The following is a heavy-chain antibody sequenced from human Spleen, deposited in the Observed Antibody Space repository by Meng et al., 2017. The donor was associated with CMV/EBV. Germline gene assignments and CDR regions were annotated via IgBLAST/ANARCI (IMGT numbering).Heavy chain of an antibody. D-gene: IGHD3-3*01. CDR2: FNHSGST. V-gene: IGHV4-34*01. Sequence: ESLKISCAVYGGSFSGYYWSWIRQPPGKGLEWIGEFNHSGSTNYNPSLKSRVTISVDTSKNQFSLKLSSVTAADTAVYYCARGLVTIRKAGMDVWGQGTTVTVSS. CDR1: GGSFSGYY. J-gene: IGHJ6*02. CDR3: ARGLVTIRKAGMDV.